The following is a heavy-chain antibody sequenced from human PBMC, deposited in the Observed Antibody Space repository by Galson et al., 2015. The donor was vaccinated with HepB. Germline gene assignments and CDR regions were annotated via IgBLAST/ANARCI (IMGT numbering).Heavy chain of an antibody. CDR1: GFTFSTYT. D-gene: IGHD3-16*01. CDR3: RAAGFDGWGYKWFDP. J-gene: IGHJ5*02. V-gene: IGHV3-23*01. CDR2: ISGSGGST. Sequence: SLRLSCAASGFTFSTYTTSWIRQAPGKGLEWVPAISGSGGSTYYADSVQGRFTISRDNSKNILYLQMNSLRVEDTAIYYCRAAGFDGWGYKWFDPWGQGTLVTVSS.